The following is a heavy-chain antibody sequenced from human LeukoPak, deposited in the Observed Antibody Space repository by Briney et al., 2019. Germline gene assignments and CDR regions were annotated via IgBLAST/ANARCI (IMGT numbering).Heavy chain of an antibody. CDR1: GGSISSYY. J-gene: IGHJ4*02. CDR2: IYYSGST. D-gene: IGHD6-13*01. CDR3: ARNLGGSSWVFDY. Sequence: SETLSLTCTVSGGSISSYYWSWIQQPPGKGLEWIGYIYYSGSTNYNPSLKSRATISVDTSKNQFSLKLSSATAADTAVYYCARNLGGSSWVFDYWGQGTLVTVSS. V-gene: IGHV4-59*01.